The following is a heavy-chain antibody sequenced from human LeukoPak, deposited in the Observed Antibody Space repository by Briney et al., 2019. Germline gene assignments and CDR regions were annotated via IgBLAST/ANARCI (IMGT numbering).Heavy chain of an antibody. CDR3: ARVAYGDYRFDY. V-gene: IGHV3-11*01. J-gene: IGHJ4*02. Sequence: GGSLRLSCAASGFTFSDYYMSWVRQAPGKGLEWISYISSSSGGSTIYYADSVKGRFTISRDNAKNSLYLQMNSLRAEDTAVYYCARVAYGDYRFDYWGQGTLVTVSS. D-gene: IGHD4-17*01. CDR1: GFTFSDYY. CDR2: ISSSSGGSTI.